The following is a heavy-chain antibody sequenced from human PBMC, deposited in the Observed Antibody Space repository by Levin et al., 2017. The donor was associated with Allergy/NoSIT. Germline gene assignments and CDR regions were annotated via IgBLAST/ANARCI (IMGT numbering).Heavy chain of an antibody. J-gene: IGHJ6*02. V-gene: IGHV1-69*06. CDR2: IIPIFGTA. CDR1: GGTFSSYA. Sequence: SVKVSCKASGGTFSSYAISWVRQAPGQGLEWMGGIIPIFGTANYAQKFQGRVTITADKSTSTAYMELSSLRSEDTAVYYCARENGSGSYHYGMDVWGQGTTVTVSS. D-gene: IGHD3-10*01. CDR3: ARENGSGSYHYGMDV.